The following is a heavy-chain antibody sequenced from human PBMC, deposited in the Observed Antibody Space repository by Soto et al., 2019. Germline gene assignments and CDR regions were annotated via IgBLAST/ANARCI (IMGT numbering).Heavy chain of an antibody. V-gene: IGHV3-74*01. CDR3: TRGDGDYHDGNGYLGRH. CDR1: GFTFSNYW. Sequence: EVRLVESVGDLVQPGGSLRLSCLASGFTFSNYWMHWVRQPRGKGLEWVSRIKNDGSGACYADSVKGRFTISRDNAKNTLYLQMNSLRVEDTAVYYCTRGDGDYHDGNGYLGRHWGQGTLVTVSS. D-gene: IGHD3-22*01. CDR2: IKNDGSGA. J-gene: IGHJ4*02.